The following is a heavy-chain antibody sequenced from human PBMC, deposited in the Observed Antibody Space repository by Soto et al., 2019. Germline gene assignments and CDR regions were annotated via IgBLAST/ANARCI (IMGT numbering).Heavy chain of an antibody. J-gene: IGHJ6*02. V-gene: IGHV3-43D*03. CDR3: AKDPPPDRGAYYYYGMDV. CDR1: GFTFDDYA. CDR2: ISWDGGST. D-gene: IGHD3-10*01. Sequence: GGSLRLSCAASGFTFDDYAMHWVRQAPGKGLEWVSLISWDGGSTYYADSVKGRFTISRDNSKNSLYLQMNSLRAEDTALYYCAKDPPPDRGAYYYYGMDVWGQGTTVTV.